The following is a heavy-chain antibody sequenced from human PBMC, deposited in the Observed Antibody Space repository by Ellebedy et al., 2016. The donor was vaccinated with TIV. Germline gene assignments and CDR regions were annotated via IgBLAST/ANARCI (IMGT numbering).Heavy chain of an antibody. CDR3: ARDMVQGMVARYLWFDY. Sequence: ASVKVSCKASGYTFTSYGISRLRQAPGQGLEWMGWISAYTGNTDYAQKFQGRVTVTTDTSTSTAYMELRRLRSDDTAVYYCARDMVQGMVARYLWFDYWGQGTLVTVSS. J-gene: IGHJ4*02. D-gene: IGHD5-12*01. CDR1: GYTFTSYG. CDR2: ISAYTGNT. V-gene: IGHV1-18*01.